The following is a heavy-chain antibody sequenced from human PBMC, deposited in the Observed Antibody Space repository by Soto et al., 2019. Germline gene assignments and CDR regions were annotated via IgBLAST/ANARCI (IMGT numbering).Heavy chain of an antibody. V-gene: IGHV3-21*01. CDR1: GFSFSNYN. J-gene: IGHJ4*02. D-gene: IGHD2-15*01. CDR3: ARSGYCSGSSCYSDY. CDR2: ISSTSSYI. Sequence: GGSLRLSCAASGFSFSNYNMNWVRQAPGKGLEWVSYISSTSSYICYADPVKGRFTISRDNAKNSLYLQMNSLRAEDTALYYCARSGYCSGSSCYSDYWGLGTLVTVSS.